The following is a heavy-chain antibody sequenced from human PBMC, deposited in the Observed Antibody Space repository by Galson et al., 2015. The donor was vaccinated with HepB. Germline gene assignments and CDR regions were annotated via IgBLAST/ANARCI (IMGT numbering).Heavy chain of an antibody. J-gene: IGHJ5*02. V-gene: IGHV3-48*01. Sequence: SLRLSCAASGFTFSSYSMHWVRQAPGKGLEWVSYISSSSSTIYYADSVKGRFTISRDNAKNSLYLQMNSLRAEDTAVYYCARTLAARPLGGWFDPWGQGTLVTVSS. D-gene: IGHD6-6*01. CDR2: ISSSSSTI. CDR1: GFTFSSYS. CDR3: ARTLAARPLGGWFDP.